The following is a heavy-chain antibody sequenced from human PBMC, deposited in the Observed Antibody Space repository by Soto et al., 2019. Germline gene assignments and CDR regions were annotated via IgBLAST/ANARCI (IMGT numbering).Heavy chain of an antibody. J-gene: IGHJ4*02. CDR2: ISGSGGST. D-gene: IGHD3-9*01. Sequence: GGSLRLSCAASGFTFSSYAMSWVRQAPGKGLEWVSAISGSGGSTYYADSVKGRFTISRDNSKNTLYLQMNSLRAEDTAVYYCAKDPALYYDILTGSNLDYWGQGTLVTVSS. V-gene: IGHV3-23*01. CDR3: AKDPALYYDILTGSNLDY. CDR1: GFTFSSYA.